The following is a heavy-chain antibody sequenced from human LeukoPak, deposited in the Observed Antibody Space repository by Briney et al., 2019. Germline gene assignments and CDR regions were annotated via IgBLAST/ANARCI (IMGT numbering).Heavy chain of an antibody. V-gene: IGHV3-23*01. CDR1: AFTFNTFR. CDR3: AMKAVPRPRLYDAFDF. J-gene: IGHJ3*01. CDR2: TSGSASST. D-gene: IGHD2-2*02. Sequence: GGSVTLSCVASAFTFNTFRMRWDPQAPGEGLEWVSATSGSASSTYYADSVKGRFTISRDNSKNTLYLQMNSLRADDTAVYYCAMKAVPRPRLYDAFDFWGQGTVVTVSS.